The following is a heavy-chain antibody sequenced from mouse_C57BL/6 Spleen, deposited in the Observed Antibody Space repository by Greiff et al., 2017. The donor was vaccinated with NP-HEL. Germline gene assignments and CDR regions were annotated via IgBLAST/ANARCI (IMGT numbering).Heavy chain of an antibody. CDR3: ASPSGSSYDYAMDY. CDR2: IDPNSGGT. V-gene: IGHV1-72*01. J-gene: IGHJ4*01. CDR1: GYTFTSYW. Sequence: VQLQQAGAELVKPGASVKLSCKASGYTFTSYWMHWVKQRPGRGLEWIGRIDPNSGGTKYNEKFKSKATLTVDKPSSTAYMQLSSLTSEDSAVYYCASPSGSSYDYAMDYWGQGTSVTVSS. D-gene: IGHD1-1*01.